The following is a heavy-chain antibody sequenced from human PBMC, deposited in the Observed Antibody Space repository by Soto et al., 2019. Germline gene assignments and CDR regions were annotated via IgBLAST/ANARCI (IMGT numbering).Heavy chain of an antibody. Sequence: GASVKVSCKASGYTFTNYLMHWVRQAPGQRLEWMGWINAGNGNTKYSQKFQGRVTITRDTSASKAYMELSSLRSEDTAVYYCARDYGCRGYIWSGFPCNDYYCMDVWSQGTTVTVSS. CDR2: INAGNGNT. V-gene: IGHV1-3*01. J-gene: IGHJ6*02. D-gene: IGHD3-3*01. CDR3: ARDYGCRGYIWSGFPCNDYYCMDV. CDR1: GYTFTNYL.